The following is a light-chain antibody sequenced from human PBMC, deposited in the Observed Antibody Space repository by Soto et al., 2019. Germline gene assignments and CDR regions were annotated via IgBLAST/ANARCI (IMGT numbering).Light chain of an antibody. CDR3: LQHYNYPQT. CDR1: QGIRTD. J-gene: IGKJ1*01. Sequence: DIQMTQSPSSLSASVGDRVTITCRASQGIRTDLVWYQQKPGKAPKRLIYGASSLQSGVPSRFSGSGSGTEFTLTVSRLQPEDFATYYCLQHYNYPQTFGPGTTVEIK. CDR2: GAS. V-gene: IGKV1-17*01.